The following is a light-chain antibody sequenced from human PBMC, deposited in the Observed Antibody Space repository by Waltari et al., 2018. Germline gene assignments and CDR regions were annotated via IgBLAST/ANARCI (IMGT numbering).Light chain of an antibody. J-gene: IGKJ1*01. CDR2: GAS. V-gene: IGKV3-20*01. Sequence: EIVLTQSPGTLSWSQGERATLCCRASQSVGRYLAWYQQKPGQAPRLLIYGASSRATGIPDRFSGSGSGTDFSLTISRLEPEDFAVYYCQKYESLPATFGQGTKVEI. CDR3: QKYESLPAT. CDR1: QSVGRY.